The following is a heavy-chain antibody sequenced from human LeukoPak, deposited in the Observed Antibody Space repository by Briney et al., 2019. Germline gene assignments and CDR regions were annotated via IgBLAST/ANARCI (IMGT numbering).Heavy chain of an antibody. J-gene: IGHJ3*02. CDR3: ARGGYSGYDHDAFDI. CDR1: GYTFTSYG. V-gene: IGHV1-46*01. Sequence: ASVKVSCKASGYTFTSYGISWVRQAPGQGLEWMGIINPSGGSTSYAQKFQGRVTMTRDTSTSTVYMELSSLRSEDTAVYYCARGGYSGYDHDAFDIWGQGTMVTVSS. D-gene: IGHD5-12*01. CDR2: INPSGGST.